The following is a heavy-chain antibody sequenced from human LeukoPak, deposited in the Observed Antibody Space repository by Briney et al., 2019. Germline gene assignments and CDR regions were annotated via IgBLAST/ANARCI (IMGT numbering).Heavy chain of an antibody. CDR1: GFTFSSYA. Sequence: GGSLRLSCAASGFTFSSYAMHWVRQAPGKGLERVAVISYDGSNKYYADSVKGRFTISRDNSKNTLYLQMNSLRAEDTAVYYCARDRESSGWPDYWGQGTLVTVSS. CDR3: ARDRESSGWPDY. J-gene: IGHJ4*02. V-gene: IGHV3-30*04. D-gene: IGHD6-19*01. CDR2: ISYDGSNK.